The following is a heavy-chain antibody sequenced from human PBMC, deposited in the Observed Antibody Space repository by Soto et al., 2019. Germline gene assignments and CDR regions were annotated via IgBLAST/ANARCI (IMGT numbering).Heavy chain of an antibody. V-gene: IGHV2-70*01. CDR1: GFSLSTSGMC. J-gene: IGHJ6*02. D-gene: IGHD1-26*01. CDR3: ARSKWELYYYYGMDV. Sequence: SGPTLVNPTQTLTLTCTFSGFSLSTSGMCVSWIRQPPGKALEWLALIDWDDDKYYSTSLKTRLTISKDTSKNQVVLTMTNMDPVDTATYYCARSKWELYYYYGMDVWGQATTVTVSS. CDR2: IDWDDDK.